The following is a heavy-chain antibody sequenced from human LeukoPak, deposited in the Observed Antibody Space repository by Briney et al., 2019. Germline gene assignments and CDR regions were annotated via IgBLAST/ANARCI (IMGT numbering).Heavy chain of an antibody. J-gene: IGHJ5*02. CDR1: GGTFSSYA. CDR2: IIPIFGTA. D-gene: IGHD1-7*01. CDR3: ARDNYAGANWFDP. Sequence: SVKVSCKASGGTFSSYAISWARQAPGQGLEWMGGIIPIFGTANYAQKFQGRVTITTDESTSTAYMELSSLRSEDTAVYYCARDNYAGANWFDPWGQGTLVTVSS. V-gene: IGHV1-69*05.